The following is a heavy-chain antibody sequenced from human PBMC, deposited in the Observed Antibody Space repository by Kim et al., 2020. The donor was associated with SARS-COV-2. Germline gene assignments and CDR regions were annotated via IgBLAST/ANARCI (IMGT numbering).Heavy chain of an antibody. CDR1: GYIFTNYW. Sequence: GESLRISCKASGYIFTNYWITWVRQMPGKGLEWMGRIDPSDSYTNYSPSFQGHVTISTDKSINTAYLQWSSLKDSDTAIYYCARHEPCGGDCYADCWGQGTLVTVSS. CDR3: ARHEPCGGDCYADC. V-gene: IGHV5-10-1*01. J-gene: IGHJ4*02. D-gene: IGHD2-21*02. CDR2: IDPSDSYT.